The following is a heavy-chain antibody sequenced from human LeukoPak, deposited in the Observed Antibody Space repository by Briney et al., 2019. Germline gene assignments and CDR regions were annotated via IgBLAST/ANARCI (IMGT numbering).Heavy chain of an antibody. D-gene: IGHD3-10*01. Sequence: GGSLRLSCAASGFTVSSNYMSWVRQAPGKGLEWVSVLYSGGSTYYADSVKGRFTTSRDNSKNTLYLQMNSLRAEDTAVYYCARLRGSGSYYKEPFDYWGQGTLVTVSS. CDR1: GFTVSSNY. CDR2: LYSGGST. J-gene: IGHJ4*02. V-gene: IGHV3-66*01. CDR3: ARLRGSGSYYKEPFDY.